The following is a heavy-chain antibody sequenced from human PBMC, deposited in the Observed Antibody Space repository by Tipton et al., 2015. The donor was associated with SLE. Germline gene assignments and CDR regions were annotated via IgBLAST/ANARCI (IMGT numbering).Heavy chain of an antibody. CDR1: GGSISSSSYY. CDR3: ARVPVDGYSSSWYANYYYYYYGDV. D-gene: IGHD6-13*01. J-gene: IGHJ6*03. CDR2: IYYSGST. V-gene: IGHV4-39*07. Sequence: TLSLTCTVSGGSISSSSYYWGWIRQPPGKGLEWIGSIYYSGSTYYNSSLKSRVTISVDTSKNQFSLKLSSVTAADTAVYYCARVPVDGYSSSWYANYYYYYYGDVWGKGTAVTVSS.